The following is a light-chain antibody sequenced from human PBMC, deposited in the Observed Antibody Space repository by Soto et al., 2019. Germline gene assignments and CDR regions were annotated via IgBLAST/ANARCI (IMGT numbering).Light chain of an antibody. CDR2: AAS. J-gene: IGKJ2*01. Sequence: DIQLNQSPSFLSASVGDRVTITCRASQAISSSLAWYQHNPGKAPKLLIYAASTLQNGVPSSFSGSGTGTEFTLTISSLQPEEFASYYCQHLNDYRYTFGQGTKVEIK. V-gene: IGKV1-9*01. CDR1: QAISSS. CDR3: QHLNDYRYT.